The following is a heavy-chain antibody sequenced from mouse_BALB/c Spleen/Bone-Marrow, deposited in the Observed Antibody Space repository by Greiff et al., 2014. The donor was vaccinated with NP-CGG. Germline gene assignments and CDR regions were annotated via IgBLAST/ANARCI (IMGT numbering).Heavy chain of an antibody. Sequence: DVHLVESGTVLARPGAAVKMSCKASGYTFSNYWMHWVKQRPGQGLEWIGTIYPGNSDTTYNQKFKGKAKLTAVTSTSTAYMELSSLTNEDSAVYYCTTLARNDFDYWGQGTTLTVSS. CDR3: TTLARNDFDY. CDR2: IYPGNSDT. D-gene: IGHD3-1*01. CDR1: GYTFSNYW. V-gene: IGHV1-5*01. J-gene: IGHJ2*01.